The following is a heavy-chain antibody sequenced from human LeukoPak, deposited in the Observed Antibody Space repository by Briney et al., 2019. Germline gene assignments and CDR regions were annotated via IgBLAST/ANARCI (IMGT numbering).Heavy chain of an antibody. CDR1: XXXFSSYA. J-gene: IGHJ4*02. CDR2: IXGSGGST. Sequence: SGGSLRLSCAASXXXFSSYAMSWVRQAPXXXXXXXXAIXGSGGSTYYADSVKGRFTISRDNSKNTLYLQMNSLRAEDTAVYYCAKDLYDILTGAGVFDYWGQGTLVTVSS. V-gene: IGHV3-23*01. CDR3: AKDLYDILTGAGVFDY. D-gene: IGHD3-9*01.